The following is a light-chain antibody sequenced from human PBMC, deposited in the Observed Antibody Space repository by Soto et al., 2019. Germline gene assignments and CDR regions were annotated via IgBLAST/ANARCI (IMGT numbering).Light chain of an antibody. CDR2: KAS. CDR1: QTINNW. Sequence: DIQMTQSPSTLSASVGDRVTITCRASQTINNWLAWYQQKPGKAPKLLISKASTLESGVTTRFSGSGSGTQFHHTLSSLQPDDFGIYYCQQYNGSPVTFGGGTRVEIK. J-gene: IGKJ4*01. V-gene: IGKV1-5*03. CDR3: QQYNGSPVT.